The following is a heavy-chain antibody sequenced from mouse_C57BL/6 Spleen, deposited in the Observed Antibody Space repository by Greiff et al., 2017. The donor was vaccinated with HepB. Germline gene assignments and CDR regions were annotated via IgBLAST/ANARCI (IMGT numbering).Heavy chain of an antibody. CDR2: INPSNGGT. V-gene: IGHV1-53*01. J-gene: IGHJ2*01. D-gene: IGHD2-12*01. CDR3: AREGGAYFSHFDY. CDR1: GYTFTSYW. Sequence: VQLQQPGAELVKPGASVKLSCKASGYTFTSYWMHWVKQRPGQGLEWIGNINPSNGGTNYNEKFKSKATLTVDKSSSTAYMQLSSLTSEDSAVYYCAREGGAYFSHFDYWGQGTTLTVSS.